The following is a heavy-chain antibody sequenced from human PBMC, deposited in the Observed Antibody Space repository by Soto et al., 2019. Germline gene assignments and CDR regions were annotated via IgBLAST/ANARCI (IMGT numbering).Heavy chain of an antibody. CDR1: GFSLSTSGVG. Sequence: QITLKESGPTLVKPTQTLTLTCTFSGFSLSTSGVGVGWIRQPPGKALECLALIYWDDDKRYSPSLKSRLTITKDTSKNQVILTMTIMDPVDTATYYCAHKTSLYGMDVWGQGTTVTVSS. J-gene: IGHJ6*02. V-gene: IGHV2-5*02. CDR2: IYWDDDK. CDR3: AHKTSLYGMDV.